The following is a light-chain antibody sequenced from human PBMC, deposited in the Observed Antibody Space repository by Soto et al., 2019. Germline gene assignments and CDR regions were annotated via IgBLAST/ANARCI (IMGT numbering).Light chain of an antibody. Sequence: EIVLTQSPATLSLSPGERATLSCRASQSVSSYLAWYQQKPGQAPRLLIYDASNRATGIPARFSGSGSGTHFSLTICILETEDFAGYYCKTRSNWPPLTFGGGTKVEIK. CDR1: QSVSSY. V-gene: IGKV3-11*01. J-gene: IGKJ4*01. CDR2: DAS. CDR3: KTRSNWPPLT.